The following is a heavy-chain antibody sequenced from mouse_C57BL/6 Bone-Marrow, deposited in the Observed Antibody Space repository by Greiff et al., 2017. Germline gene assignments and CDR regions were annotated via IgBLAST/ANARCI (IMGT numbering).Heavy chain of an antibody. J-gene: IGHJ4*01. V-gene: IGHV5-17*01. CDR2: ISSGSSTI. D-gene: IGHD6-1*01. CDR3: ARPPYLLYYAMDY. Sequence: EVQGVESGGGLVKPGGSLKLSCAASGFTFSDYGMHWVRQAPEKGLEWVAYISSGSSTIYYADTVKGRFTISRDNAKNTLFLQMTSLRSEDAAMYYCARPPYLLYYAMDYWGQGTSVTVSS. CDR1: GFTFSDYG.